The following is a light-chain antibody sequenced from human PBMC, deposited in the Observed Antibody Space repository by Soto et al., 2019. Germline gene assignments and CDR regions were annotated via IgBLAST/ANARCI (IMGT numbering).Light chain of an antibody. V-gene: IGKV1-39*01. CDR3: QQSYITPLT. J-gene: IGKJ4*01. CDR1: QSISRS. CDR2: AAS. Sequence: DIQMTQSPSSLSSSVGDRVTITCRASQSISRSLNWYQHKPGKAPKLLIYAASSLHGGVPSRFSGSGSSTDFTLTIGSLQPEDFATYYCQQSYITPLTFGGGTKVEIK.